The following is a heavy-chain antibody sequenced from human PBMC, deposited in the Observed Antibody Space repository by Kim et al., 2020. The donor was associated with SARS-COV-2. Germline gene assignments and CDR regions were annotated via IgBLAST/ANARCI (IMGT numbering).Heavy chain of an antibody. V-gene: IGHV4-34*01. CDR3: ASFGAAAGYDY. J-gene: IGHJ4*02. CDR2: T. Sequence: THYNPSLKSRVTISVDTSKNQFSLKLSSVTAADTAVYYCASFGAAAGYDYWGQGTLVTVSS. D-gene: IGHD6-13*01.